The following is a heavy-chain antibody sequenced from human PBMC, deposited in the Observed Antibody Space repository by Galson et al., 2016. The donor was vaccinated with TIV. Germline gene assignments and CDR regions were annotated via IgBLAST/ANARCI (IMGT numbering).Heavy chain of an antibody. Sequence: SVKVSCKASGYTFSAYYMHWVRQAPGQGLEWMGWISPNTGDTNYAENFQGRVTMTRDTSISTAYLDLNRLRSDDTAVYYCAAGTYGDYYTTWGQGTLVTVSS. CDR1: GYTFSAYY. CDR2: ISPNTGDT. CDR3: AAGTYGDYYTT. V-gene: IGHV1-2*02. J-gene: IGHJ5*02. D-gene: IGHD4-17*01.